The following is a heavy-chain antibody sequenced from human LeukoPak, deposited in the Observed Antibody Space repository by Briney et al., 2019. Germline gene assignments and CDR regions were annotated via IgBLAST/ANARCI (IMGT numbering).Heavy chain of an antibody. CDR3: ARLGVAGAPSSDEYFQH. D-gene: IGHD6-19*01. J-gene: IGHJ1*01. V-gene: IGHV1-46*01. Sequence: ASVKVSCKASGYTFTSYYMYWVRQAPGQGLEWMGMINPSGGSTTYAQKFQGRVTMTTDTSTSTAYMELRNMRSDDTVVYYCARLGVAGAPSSDEYFQHWGQGTLLTVSS. CDR1: GYTFTSYY. CDR2: INPSGGST.